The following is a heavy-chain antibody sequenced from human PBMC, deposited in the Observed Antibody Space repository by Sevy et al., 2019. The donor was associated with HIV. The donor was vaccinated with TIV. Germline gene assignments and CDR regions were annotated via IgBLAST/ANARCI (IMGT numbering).Heavy chain of an antibody. CDR2: MNPNSGNT. J-gene: IGHJ4*02. D-gene: IGHD6-6*01. Sequence: ASVKVSCKASGYTFTFYDINWVRQATGQGLEWVGWMNPNSGNTGYAQKFQGRVTMNRNTYIRTPYMELSSLRSEDTAVFYCARGASLYSSSIIEYDYWGQGTLVTVSS. CDR3: ARGASLYSSSIIEYDY. CDR1: GYTFTFYD. V-gene: IGHV1-8*01.